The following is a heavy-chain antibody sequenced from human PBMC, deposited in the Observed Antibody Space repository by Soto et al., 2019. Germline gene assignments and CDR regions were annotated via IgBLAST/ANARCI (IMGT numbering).Heavy chain of an antibody. D-gene: IGHD6-6*01. CDR3: ARVIVARWFDP. CDR1: GGSISSGGYS. J-gene: IGHJ5*02. V-gene: IGHV4-30-2*01. Sequence: SETLSLTCAVSGGSISSGGYSWSWIRQPPGKGLEWIGYIYHSGSTYYNPSLKSRVTISVDRSKNQFSLKLSSVTAADTAVYYCARVIVARWFDPWGQGTLVTVSS. CDR2: IYHSGST.